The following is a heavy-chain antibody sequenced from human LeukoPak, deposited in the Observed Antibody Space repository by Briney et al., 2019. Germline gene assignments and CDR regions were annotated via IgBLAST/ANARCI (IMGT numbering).Heavy chain of an antibody. D-gene: IGHD4-17*01. CDR1: GYTFTSYG. V-gene: IGHV1-18*01. Sequence: ASVKVSCKASGYTFTSYGISWVRQAPGQGLEWMGWISAYNGNTNYAQKLQGRVTMTTDTSTSTAYMELRSLRSDDTAVYYCARGPDYGDYFARIFDIWGQGRMVTVSS. CDR2: ISAYNGNT. J-gene: IGHJ3*02. CDR3: ARGPDYGDYFARIFDI.